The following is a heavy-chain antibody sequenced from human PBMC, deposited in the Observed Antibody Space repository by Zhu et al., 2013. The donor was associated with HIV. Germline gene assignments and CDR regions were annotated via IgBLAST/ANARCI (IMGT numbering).Heavy chain of an antibody. CDR3: ARGVTMIVVVIYPNWFDP. Sequence: QVQLVQSGAEVKKPGSSVKVSCKASGGTFSSYAISWVRQAPGQGLEWMGGIIPIFGTANYAQKFQGRVTITADESTSTAYMELSSLRSEDTAVYYCARGVTMIVVVIYPNWFDPWGQGTLVTVSS. J-gene: IGHJ5*02. CDR1: GGTFSSYA. CDR2: IIPIFGTA. V-gene: IGHV1-69*01. D-gene: IGHD3-22*01.